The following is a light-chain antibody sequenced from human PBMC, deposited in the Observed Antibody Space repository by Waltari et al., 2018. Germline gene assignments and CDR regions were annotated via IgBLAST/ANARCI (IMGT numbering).Light chain of an antibody. Sequence: QSALTQPASLSGSPGQSITISCTPTRSAIDSSNYVYWYQQHPGKAPKLLIYDVTKRPSGVSNRFSGSKSGNTASLTISGLQGEDEADYYCSSHTSSSTLVFGGGTRLTVL. CDR1: RSAIDSSNY. V-gene: IGLV2-14*01. J-gene: IGLJ3*02. CDR3: SSHTSSSTLV. CDR2: DVT.